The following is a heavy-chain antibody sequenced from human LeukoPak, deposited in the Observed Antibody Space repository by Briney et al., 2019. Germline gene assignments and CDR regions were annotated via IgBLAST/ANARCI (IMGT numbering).Heavy chain of an antibody. J-gene: IGHJ4*02. Sequence: GGSLRLSCAASGFTFGSYWMSWVRQAPGKGLEWVANIKQDGSEKYYVDSVKGRFTISRDNAKNPLYLQMNSLRAEDTAVYYCARTGLVVRDYWGQGTLVTVSS. CDR1: GFTFGSYW. CDR2: IKQDGSEK. CDR3: ARTGLVVRDY. V-gene: IGHV3-7*01. D-gene: IGHD2-15*01.